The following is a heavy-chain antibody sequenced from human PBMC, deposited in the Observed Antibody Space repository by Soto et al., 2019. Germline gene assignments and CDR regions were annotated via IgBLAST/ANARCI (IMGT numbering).Heavy chain of an antibody. CDR2: ISWNSGSI. CDR3: AKDKYYDFWSGSGFNWFDP. J-gene: IGHJ5*02. V-gene: IGHV3-9*01. Sequence: EVQLVESGGGLVQPGRSLRLSCAASGFTFDDYAMHWVRQAPGKGLEWVSGISWNSGSIGYADSVKGRFTISRDNAKNSLYLQMNSLRAEDTALYYCAKDKYYDFWSGSGFNWFDPWGQGTLVTVSS. CDR1: GFTFDDYA. D-gene: IGHD3-3*01.